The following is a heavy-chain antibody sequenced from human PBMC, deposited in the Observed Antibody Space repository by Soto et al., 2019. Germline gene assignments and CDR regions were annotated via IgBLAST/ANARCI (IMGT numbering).Heavy chain of an antibody. Sequence: ASVKGSCNAPADTFTSYYILWVRQAPEHGLEWMGIINPNGGSTWFAQTFQGRITMTTDTSTSRVYMELRSLRSEDTAVYYCARSSGGVFRIIIEGSNWLDPWGQGSLVTVSS. J-gene: IGHJ5*02. CDR3: ARSSGGVFRIIIEGSNWLDP. CDR2: INPNGGST. D-gene: IGHD1-26*01. V-gene: IGHV1-46*01. CDR1: ADTFTSYY.